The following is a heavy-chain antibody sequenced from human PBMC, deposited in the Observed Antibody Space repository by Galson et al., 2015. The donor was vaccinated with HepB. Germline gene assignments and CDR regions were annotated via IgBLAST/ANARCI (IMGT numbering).Heavy chain of an antibody. CDR1: GFTFSSYA. J-gene: IGHJ4*02. Sequence: SLRLSCAASGFTFSSYAMHWVRQAPGKGLEWVAVISYDGSNKYYADSVKGRFTISRDNSKNTLYLQMNSLRAEDTAVYYCARDLLLGGIAVAGTGIDYWGQGTLVTVSS. D-gene: IGHD6-19*01. CDR3: ARDLLLGGIAVAGTGIDY. V-gene: IGHV3-30-3*01. CDR2: ISYDGSNK.